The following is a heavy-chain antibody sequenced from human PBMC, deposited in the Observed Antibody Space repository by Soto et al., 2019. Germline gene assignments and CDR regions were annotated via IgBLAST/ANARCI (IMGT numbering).Heavy chain of an antibody. D-gene: IGHD3-16*01. CDR2: IYYSGST. CDR1: GGSISSSNYY. J-gene: IGHJ3*02. Sequence: ETLSLTCTVSGGSISSSNYYWGWIRQPPGKGLEWIGSIYYSGSTAYNSSLKSRVTMSVDTSKNQLSLRLSSVTAADTAVYYCASPTLGAFDIWGQGTMVTVSS. V-gene: IGHV4-39*01. CDR3: ASPTLGAFDI.